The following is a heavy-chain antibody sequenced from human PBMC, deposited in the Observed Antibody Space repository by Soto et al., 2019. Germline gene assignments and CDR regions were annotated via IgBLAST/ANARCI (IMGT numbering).Heavy chain of an antibody. CDR3: ARGHGNLDY. CDR1: GGSINSGGFY. J-gene: IGHJ4*02. Sequence: SETLSLTCTVSGGSINSGGFYWTWIRQHPGKGLEWIGNIYYSAYSGTTYYHPSLKSRITISADTSKNQFSLRLSSVTAADTAVYYCARGHGNLDYWGQGTLVTVSS. V-gene: IGHV4-31*03. CDR2: IYYSAYSGTT.